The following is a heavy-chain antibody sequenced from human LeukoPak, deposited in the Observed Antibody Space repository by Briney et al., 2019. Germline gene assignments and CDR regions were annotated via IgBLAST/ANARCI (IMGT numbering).Heavy chain of an antibody. D-gene: IGHD3-9*01. CDR1: GFTFDDYA. CDR2: ISWIGSST. V-gene: IGHV3-20*04. Sequence: AGGSLTLYCAASGFTFDDYAMSWVRQGSGKGLEWVSGISWIGSSTGHADSVKGRFTISRDNARNSLYLQMNSLRAEDTAFYYCARVLRHFDWSPFDYWGQGILVTVSS. CDR3: ARVLRHFDWSPFDY. J-gene: IGHJ4*02.